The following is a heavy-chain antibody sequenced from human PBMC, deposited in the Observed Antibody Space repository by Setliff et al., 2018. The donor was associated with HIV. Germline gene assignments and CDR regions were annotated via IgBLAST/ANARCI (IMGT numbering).Heavy chain of an antibody. CDR3: ARCSVGWSREEHPRPDGAFHI. V-gene: IGHV4-38-2*01. CDR2: IFHSGSP. D-gene: IGHD3-3*01. J-gene: IGHJ3*02. CDR1: GYSISSGYY. Sequence: SETLSLTCPVSGYSISSGYYWGFTRQPPGKGLGWIGSIFHSGSPYYNPPLKSRVTRSVDTSENQFSLKLRSGTAAETAVYYCARCSVGWSREEHPRPDGAFHIWGQGSMVTVSS.